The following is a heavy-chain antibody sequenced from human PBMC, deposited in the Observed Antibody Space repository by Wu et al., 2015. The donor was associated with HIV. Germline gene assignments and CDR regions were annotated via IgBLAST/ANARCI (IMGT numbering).Heavy chain of an antibody. J-gene: IGHJ5*02. CDR3: AATMVSGRADR. CDR2: INPNSGDR. CDR1: GYSITANY. D-gene: IGHD3-10*01. V-gene: IGHV1-2*02. Sequence: QVQLVQSEDEVKKAGASVRVSCKASGYSITANYLFWVRQAPGQGLEWMGWINPNSGDRKYAQSFQGRVTMTRDKSVNTAYMELSSLRPDDTAVYFCAATMVSGRADRWGQGTLVHRLL.